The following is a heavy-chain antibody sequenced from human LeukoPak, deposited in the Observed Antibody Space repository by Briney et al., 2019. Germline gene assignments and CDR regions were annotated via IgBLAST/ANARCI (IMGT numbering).Heavy chain of an antibody. J-gene: IGHJ4*02. Sequence: PGGSLRLSCAASGFTVSSNYMSWVRQAPGKGLEWVSVIYSGGSTYYADSVKGRFTISRDNSKNTLYLQMNSLRAEDTAVYDCARTRGGSSWWLDYWGQGTLVTVSS. CDR3: ARTRGGSSWWLDY. CDR2: IYSGGST. CDR1: GFTVSSNY. V-gene: IGHV3-53*01. D-gene: IGHD6-13*01.